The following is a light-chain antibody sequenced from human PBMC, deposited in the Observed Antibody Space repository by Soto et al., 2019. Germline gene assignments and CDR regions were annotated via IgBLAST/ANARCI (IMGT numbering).Light chain of an antibody. CDR2: YDD. J-gene: IGLJ3*02. Sequence: QSVLTQPPSVSEAPRQRVTISCSGSSSNIGNNAVNWYQQLPGKAPKLLIYYDDLLPSGVSDRFSGSKSGTSASLAISGLQSEDEADYYCAAWDDSLNGHLVFGGGTKLTVL. V-gene: IGLV1-36*01. CDR3: AAWDDSLNGHLV. CDR1: SSNIGNNA.